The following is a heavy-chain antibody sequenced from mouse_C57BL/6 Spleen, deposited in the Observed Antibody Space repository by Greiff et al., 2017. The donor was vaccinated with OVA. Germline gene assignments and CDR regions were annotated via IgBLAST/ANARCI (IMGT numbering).Heavy chain of an antibody. D-gene: IGHD1-1*01. Sequence: EVQGVESGGGLVQPGGSLKLSCAASGFTFSDYYMYWVRQTPEKRLEWVAYISNGGGSTYYPDTVKGRFTISRDNAKNTLYLQMSRLKSEDTAMYYCARGGYYGSSPYWYFDVWGTGTTVTVSS. CDR1: GFTFSDYY. CDR3: ARGGYYGSSPYWYFDV. V-gene: IGHV5-12*01. CDR2: ISNGGGST. J-gene: IGHJ1*03.